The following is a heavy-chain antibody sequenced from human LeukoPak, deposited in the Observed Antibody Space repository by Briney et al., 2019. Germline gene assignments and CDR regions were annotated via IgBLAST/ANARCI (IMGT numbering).Heavy chain of an antibody. CDR3: ARGDFLTGYYPFVY. CDR2: VNWNGGNT. D-gene: IGHD3-9*01. J-gene: IGHJ4*02. CDR1: GFTISNFW. V-gene: IGHV3-20*04. Sequence: PGGSLRLSCAASGFTISNFWMHWVRQAPGKGLEWVSGVNWNGGNTDYADSVKGRFTISRDNAKNSLYLQMNSLRAEDTALYYCARGDFLTGYYPFVYLGQGTLVTVSS.